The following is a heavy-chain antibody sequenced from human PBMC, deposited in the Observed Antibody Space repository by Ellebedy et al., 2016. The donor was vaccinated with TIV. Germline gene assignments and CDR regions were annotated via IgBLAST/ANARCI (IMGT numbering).Heavy chain of an antibody. Sequence: GESLKISCAASGFTFTTYWMSWVRQAPGKGLEWVANIKQDGSEKYYVDSVKGRFTISRDNAKNTLDLQMNSLRAEDTAVYYCTGPIGGTTLEYWGQGTLVTVSS. D-gene: IGHD3-16*01. J-gene: IGHJ4*02. CDR3: TGPIGGTTLEY. CDR1: GFTFTTYW. CDR2: IKQDGSEK. V-gene: IGHV3-7*01.